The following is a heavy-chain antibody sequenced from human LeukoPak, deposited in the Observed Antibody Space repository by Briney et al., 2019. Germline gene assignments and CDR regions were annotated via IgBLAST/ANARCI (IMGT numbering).Heavy chain of an antibody. CDR2: INHSGST. Sequence: PSETLSLTCAVYGGSFSGYYWSWIRQPPGKGLEWIGEINHSGSTNYNPSLKSRVTISVDTSKNQFSLKLSSVTAADTAVYYCARGPQKLKTKTTVTTLYYFDYWGQGTLVTVSS. CDR1: GGSFSGYY. V-gene: IGHV4-34*01. J-gene: IGHJ4*02. D-gene: IGHD4-17*01. CDR3: ARGPQKLKTKTTVTTLYYFDY.